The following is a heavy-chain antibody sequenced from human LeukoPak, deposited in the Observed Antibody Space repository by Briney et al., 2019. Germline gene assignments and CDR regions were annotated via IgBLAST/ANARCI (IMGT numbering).Heavy chain of an antibody. V-gene: IGHV1-69*05. CDR2: IIPIFGTA. J-gene: IGHJ4*02. Sequence: SVKVSCKASGGTFSSYAISWVRQAPGQGLEWMGRIIPIFGTANYAQKFQGRVTITTDESTSTAYMELSSLRSEDTAVYYCATGQGGSYHLGFDYWGQGTLVTVSS. D-gene: IGHD1-26*01. CDR3: ATGQGGSYHLGFDY. CDR1: GGTFSSYA.